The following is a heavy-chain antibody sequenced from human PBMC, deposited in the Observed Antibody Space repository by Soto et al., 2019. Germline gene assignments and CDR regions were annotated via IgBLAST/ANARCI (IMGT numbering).Heavy chain of an antibody. CDR1: GGTFSSYA. Sequence: GASVKVSCKASGGTFSSYAISWVRQAPGQGLEWMGGIIPIFGTANYAQKFQGRVTITADESTSTAYMELSSLRSEDTAVYYCARDNHLIAARPKDYYYYGMYVWGQGTTVTVSS. D-gene: IGHD6-6*01. V-gene: IGHV1-69*13. CDR3: ARDNHLIAARPKDYYYYGMYV. CDR2: IIPIFGTA. J-gene: IGHJ6*02.